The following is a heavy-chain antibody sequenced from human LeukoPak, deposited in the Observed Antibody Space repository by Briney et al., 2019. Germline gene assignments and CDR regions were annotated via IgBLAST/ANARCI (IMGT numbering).Heavy chain of an antibody. CDR1: GGTFISYA. V-gene: IGHV1-69*05. CDR2: IIPIFGTA. J-gene: IGHJ4*02. CDR3: AREGYDSSGLPGY. D-gene: IGHD3-22*01. Sequence: SVKVSCKASGGTFISYAISWVRQAPGQGLEWMGGIIPIFGTANYAQKFQGRVTITTDESTSTAYMELSSLRSEDTAVYYCAREGYDSSGLPGYWGQGTLVTVSS.